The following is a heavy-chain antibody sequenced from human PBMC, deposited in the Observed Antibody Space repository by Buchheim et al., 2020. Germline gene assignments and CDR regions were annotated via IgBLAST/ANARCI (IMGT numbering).Heavy chain of an antibody. CDR1: GGSFSGYY. J-gene: IGHJ6*02. CDR2: INHSGST. Sequence: QVQLQQWGAGLLKPSETLSLTCAVYGGSFSGYYWSWIRQPPGKGLEWIGEINHSGSTNYNPSLKSRVTISVDTSKNQFSLKLSSVTAADTAVYYCARGYTAMVRYYYYGMDVWGQGTT. D-gene: IGHD5-18*01. CDR3: ARGYTAMVRYYYYGMDV. V-gene: IGHV4-34*01.